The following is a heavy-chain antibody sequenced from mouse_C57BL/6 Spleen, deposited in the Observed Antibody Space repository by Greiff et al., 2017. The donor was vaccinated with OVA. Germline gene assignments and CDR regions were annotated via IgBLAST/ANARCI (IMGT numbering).Heavy chain of an antibody. Sequence: EVQLQQSGPGLVKPSQSLSLTCSVTGYSITSGYYWNWIRQFPGNKLEWMGYISYDGSNNYNPSLKNRISITRDTSKNQFFLKLNSVTTEDTATYYCARVYYDYDEGYWYFDVWGTGTTVTVSS. CDR2: ISYDGSN. CDR1: GYSITSGYY. V-gene: IGHV3-6*01. J-gene: IGHJ1*03. CDR3: ARVYYDYDEGYWYFDV. D-gene: IGHD2-4*01.